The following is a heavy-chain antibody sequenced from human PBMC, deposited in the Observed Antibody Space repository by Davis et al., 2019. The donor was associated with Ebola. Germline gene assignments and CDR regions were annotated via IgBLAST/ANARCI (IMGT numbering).Heavy chain of an antibody. D-gene: IGHD2-2*02. J-gene: IGHJ6*02. CDR3: AKGEYCSSTSCYRGEWRYYYYGMDV. Sequence: GGSLRLSCAASGFTFSSYGMHWVRQAPGKGLEWVAVISYDGSNKYYADSVKGRFTISRDNSKNTLYLQMNSLRAEDTAVYYCAKGEYCSSTSCYRGEWRYYYYGMDVWGQGTTVTVSS. V-gene: IGHV3-30*18. CDR1: GFTFSSYG. CDR2: ISYDGSNK.